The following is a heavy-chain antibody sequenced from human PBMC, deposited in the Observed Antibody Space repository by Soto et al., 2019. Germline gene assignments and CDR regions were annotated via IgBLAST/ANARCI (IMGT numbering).Heavy chain of an antibody. J-gene: IGHJ3*02. D-gene: IGHD2-15*01. CDR3: ASLYPLGYCSGGSCYVGDAFDI. Sequence: QVQLQESGPGLVKPSQTLSLTCTVSGGSISSGGYYWSWIRQHPGKGLEWIGYIYYSGSTYYNPSLKSRVTIYVDTSKKQFSLKLSSVTAADTAVYYCASLYPLGYCSGGSCYVGDAFDIWGQGTMVTVSS. CDR1: GGSISSGGYY. V-gene: IGHV4-31*03. CDR2: IYYSGST.